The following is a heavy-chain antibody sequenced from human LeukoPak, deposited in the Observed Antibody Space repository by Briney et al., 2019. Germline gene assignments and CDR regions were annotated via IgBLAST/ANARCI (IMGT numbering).Heavy chain of an antibody. V-gene: IGHV3-11*01. J-gene: IGHJ4*02. CDR1: GFTFSDYY. CDR2: ISSSGSTI. CDR3: ARGSLRRSGYDPDDY. D-gene: IGHD5-12*01. Sequence: PGGSLRLSCAAPGFTFSDYYMSWIRQAPGKGLEWVSYISSSGSTIYYADSVKGRFTIPRDNAKNSLYLQMNSLRAEDTAVYYCARGSLRRSGYDPDDYWGQGTLVTVSS.